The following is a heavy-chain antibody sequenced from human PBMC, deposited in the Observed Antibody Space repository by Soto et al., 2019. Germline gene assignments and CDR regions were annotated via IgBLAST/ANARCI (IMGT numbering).Heavy chain of an antibody. CDR2: INPSGGST. Sequence: ASVKVSCKASGYTFTSYYMHWVRQAPGQGLEWMGIINPSGGSTSYAQKFQGRVTMTTDTSTSTAYMELRSLRSDDTAVYYCARDIVAPLSGPTYGMDVWGQGTTVTVSS. CDR3: ARDIVAPLSGPTYGMDV. CDR1: GYTFTSYY. V-gene: IGHV1-46*01. D-gene: IGHD5-12*01. J-gene: IGHJ6*02.